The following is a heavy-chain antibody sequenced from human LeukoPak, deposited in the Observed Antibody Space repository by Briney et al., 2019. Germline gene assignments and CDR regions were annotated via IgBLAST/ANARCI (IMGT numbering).Heavy chain of an antibody. J-gene: IGHJ6*03. D-gene: IGHD3-3*01. CDR1: GGSISSSNCY. CDR2: IYYSGST. V-gene: IGHV4-39*01. Sequence: SEPLSLPCTVSGGSISSSNCYCRWIRQPPGKGLEWIRCIYYSGSTYYDPSLKSRFTISGDTSRNQFSLRLTSVTAADTAVYYCARGWSPSHYNYYYMDVWGKGTTVTVSS. CDR3: ARGWSPSHYNYYYMDV.